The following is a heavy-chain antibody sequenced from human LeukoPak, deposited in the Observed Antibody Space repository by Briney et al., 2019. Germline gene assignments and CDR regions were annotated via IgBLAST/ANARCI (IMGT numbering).Heavy chain of an antibody. V-gene: IGHV1-8*01. CDR2: MNPNSGNT. CDR1: GYTFTSYD. J-gene: IGHJ5*02. CDR3: ARDRRVGAAGEINWFDP. D-gene: IGHD6-13*01. Sequence: ASVKLSCTASGYTFTSYDINWVRQATGQGLEWMGWMNPNSGNTGYAQKFQGRVTMTRNTSISTAYMELSSLRSEDTAVYYCARDRRVGAAGEINWFDPWGQGTLVTVSS.